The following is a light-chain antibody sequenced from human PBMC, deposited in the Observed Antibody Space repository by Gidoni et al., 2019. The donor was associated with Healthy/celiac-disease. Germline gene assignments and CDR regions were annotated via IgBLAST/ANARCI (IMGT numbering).Light chain of an antibody. Sequence: DIVMTQSPDALAVSLGERATINCKSSQSFLYSSNNSNYLAWYQQKPGQPPNLLIYWASTREAGVPDRFSGCGSGTDFTLTISSLQAEDVAVYYCQQYYSIPLTFGGGTKVEIK. J-gene: IGKJ4*01. CDR1: QSFLYSSNNSNY. V-gene: IGKV4-1*01. CDR2: WAS. CDR3: QQYYSIPLT.